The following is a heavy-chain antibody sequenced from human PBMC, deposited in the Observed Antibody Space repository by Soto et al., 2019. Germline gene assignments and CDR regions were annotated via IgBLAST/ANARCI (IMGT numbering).Heavy chain of an antibody. V-gene: IGHV3-30*18. CDR2: ILYDGSNK. CDR3: AKGSGGSYDYFDY. CDR1: GFTFRNYG. J-gene: IGHJ4*02. D-gene: IGHD3-16*01. Sequence: GGSLRLSCVASGFTFRNYGVHWVRQAPGKGLEWVAVILYDGSNKYYADSVKGRFTISRDNSKNTLYLQMNSLRAEDTAVYYCAKGSGGSYDYFDYWGQGTLVTVSS.